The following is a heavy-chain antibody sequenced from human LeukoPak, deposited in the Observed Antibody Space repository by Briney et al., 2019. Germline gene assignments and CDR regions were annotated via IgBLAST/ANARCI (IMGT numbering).Heavy chain of an antibody. V-gene: IGHV3-33*01. CDR1: GFTISSYG. CDR2: IWYDGSNK. D-gene: IGHD3-22*01. J-gene: IGHJ4*02. CDR3: ASEYYYDSSGYYYVSSYFDY. Sequence: GGSLRLSCAASGFTISSYGMHWVRQAPGKGLEWVAVIWYDGSNKYYADSVKGRFTISRDNSKNSLYLQMNSLRAEDTAVYYCASEYYYDSSGYYYVSSYFDYWGQGTLVTVSS.